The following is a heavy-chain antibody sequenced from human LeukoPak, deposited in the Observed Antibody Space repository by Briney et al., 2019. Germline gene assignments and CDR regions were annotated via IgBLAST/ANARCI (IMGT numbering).Heavy chain of an antibody. J-gene: IGHJ6*03. V-gene: IGHV3-48*03. CDR1: GFTFSSYE. CDR2: ISSSGSTI. CDR3: ARDPYSGGYGAYYYYYMDV. D-gene: IGHD1-26*01. Sequence: GGSLRLSCAASGFTFSSYEMNWVRQAPGKGLAWVSYISSSGSTIYYADSVKGRFTISRDNAKNSLYLQMNSLRAEDTAVYYCARDPYSGGYGAYYYYYMDVWGKGTTVTISS.